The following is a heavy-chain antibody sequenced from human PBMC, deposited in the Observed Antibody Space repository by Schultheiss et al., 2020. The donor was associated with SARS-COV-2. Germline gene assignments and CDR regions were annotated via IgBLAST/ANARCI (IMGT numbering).Heavy chain of an antibody. CDR2: ISGSGGST. J-gene: IGHJ4*02. Sequence: GGSLRLSCAASGFTFSNYAMSWVRRAPGKGLEWVSAISGSGGSTYYADSVKGRFTISRDNSKNTLYLQMNSLRAEDTAVYYCAKSGSWYYFDYWGQGTLVTVSS. V-gene: IGHV3-23*01. CDR3: AKSGSWYYFDY. CDR1: GFTFSNYA. D-gene: IGHD1-26*01.